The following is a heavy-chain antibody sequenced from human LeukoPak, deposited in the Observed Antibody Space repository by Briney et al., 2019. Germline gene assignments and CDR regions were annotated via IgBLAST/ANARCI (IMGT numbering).Heavy chain of an antibody. CDR1: GYSFSSYW. D-gene: IGHD3-10*01. CDR3: ARLASGSYSYYMDV. CDR2: ILSADSDT. Sequence: GESLKISCKGSGYSFSSYWIGWVRQMPGKGLEWMGIILSADSDTTYSPSFQGQVTISADKSISSAHLQWSSLKASDTAMYYCARLASGSYSYYMDVWGNGTTVTVSS. V-gene: IGHV5-51*01. J-gene: IGHJ6*03.